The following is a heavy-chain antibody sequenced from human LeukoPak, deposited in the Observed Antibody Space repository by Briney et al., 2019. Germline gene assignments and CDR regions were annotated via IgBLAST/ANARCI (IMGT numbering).Heavy chain of an antibody. CDR2: ISAYNGNT. V-gene: IGHV1-18*01. CDR1: GYTFTSYG. CDR3: ARGKNERQLVLGDAFDI. D-gene: IGHD6-13*01. Sequence: ASVKVSCKASGYTFTSYGISWVRQAPGQGLEWMGWISAYNGNTNYAQKLQGRVTMTTDTSTSTAYMELRSLRSDDTAVYYCARGKNERQLVLGDAFDIWGQGTMVTVSS. J-gene: IGHJ3*02.